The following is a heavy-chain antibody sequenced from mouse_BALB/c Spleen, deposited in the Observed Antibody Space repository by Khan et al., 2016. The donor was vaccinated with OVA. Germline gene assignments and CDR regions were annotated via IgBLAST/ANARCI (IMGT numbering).Heavy chain of an antibody. Sequence: EVQLQESGPGLVKPSQTVSLTCTVTGISITTGNSRWSWIRQFPGNKLEWIGYIYYSGTITYNPSLTSRTTITRDPSKHQFFLEVNSLTAEDTATYDCPRDLHYWGQGTTLTVSS. D-gene: IGHD2-10*01. V-gene: IGHV3-5*02. CDR1: GISITTGNSR. CDR2: IYYSGTI. CDR3: PRDLHY. J-gene: IGHJ2*01.